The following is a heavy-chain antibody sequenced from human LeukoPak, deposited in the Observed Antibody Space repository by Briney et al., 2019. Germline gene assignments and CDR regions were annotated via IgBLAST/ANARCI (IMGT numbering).Heavy chain of an antibody. Sequence: GGSLRLSCAASGFAVSSNYMSWVRQAPGKGLEWVANIKQDGSEKYYVDSVKGRFTISRDNAKNSLYLQMNSLRAEDTAVYYCARGGVQLWLLDFDYWGQGTLVTVSS. V-gene: IGHV3-7*01. CDR1: GFAVSSNY. CDR2: IKQDGSEK. J-gene: IGHJ4*02. D-gene: IGHD5-18*01. CDR3: ARGGVQLWLLDFDY.